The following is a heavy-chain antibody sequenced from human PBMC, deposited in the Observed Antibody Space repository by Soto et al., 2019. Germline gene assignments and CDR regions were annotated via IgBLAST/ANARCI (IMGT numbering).Heavy chain of an antibody. V-gene: IGHV4-31*03. CDR1: GGSISSGGYS. CDR3: ATNGEYYDSSGPKYFPH. Sequence: SEPLSLTPTVSGGSISSGGYSWGRIRQRPVMGLECIGYIYYRGNTYYNPSLKSRVTISVVTAKHQFSLNLSSVTAADTAVYYCATNGEYYDSSGPKYFPHWGQGTLVSVSP. J-gene: IGHJ1*01. D-gene: IGHD3-22*01. CDR2: IYYRGNT.